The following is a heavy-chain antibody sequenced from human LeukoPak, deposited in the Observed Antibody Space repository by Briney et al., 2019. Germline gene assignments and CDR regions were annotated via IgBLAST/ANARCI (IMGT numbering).Heavy chain of an antibody. CDR1: GFTFSSYW. CDR3: AKVHRVTGTTFAY. V-gene: IGHV3-23*01. D-gene: IGHD1-7*01. Sequence: GGSLRLSCAASGFTFSSYWMSWVRQAPGKGLEWVSAISGSGGSTYYADSVKGRFTISRDNSKNTLYLQMNSLRAEDTAVYYCAKVHRVTGTTFAYWGQGTLVTVSS. J-gene: IGHJ4*02. CDR2: ISGSGGST.